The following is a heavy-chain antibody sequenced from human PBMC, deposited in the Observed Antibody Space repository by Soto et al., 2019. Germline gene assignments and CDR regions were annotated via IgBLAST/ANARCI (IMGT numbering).Heavy chain of an antibody. D-gene: IGHD3-22*01. CDR3: ISSALIDYYYYYGMDV. CDR1: GFTFSGSA. Sequence: EVQLVESGGGLVQPGGSLKLSGAASGFTFSGSAMHWVRQASGKGLEWVGRIRSKANSYATAYAASVKGRFTISRDDSKNTAYLQMNSLKTEDTAVYYCISSALIDYYYYYGMDVWGQGTTVTVSS. CDR2: IRSKANSYAT. J-gene: IGHJ6*02. V-gene: IGHV3-73*02.